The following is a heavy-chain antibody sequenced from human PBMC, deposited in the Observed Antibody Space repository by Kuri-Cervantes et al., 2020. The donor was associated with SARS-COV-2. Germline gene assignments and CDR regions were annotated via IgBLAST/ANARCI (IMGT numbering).Heavy chain of an antibody. CDR1: GGSISSYY. D-gene: IGHD2-21*01. V-gene: IGHV4-4*07. Sequence: SETLSLTCTVPGGSISSYYWSWIRQPAGKGLEWIGRIYTSGSTNYNPSLKSRVTMSVDTSKNQFSLKLSSVTAADTAVYYCASTAYCGGDCYSSFDYWGQGTLVTVSS. CDR2: IYTSGST. J-gene: IGHJ4*02. CDR3: ASTAYCGGDCYSSFDY.